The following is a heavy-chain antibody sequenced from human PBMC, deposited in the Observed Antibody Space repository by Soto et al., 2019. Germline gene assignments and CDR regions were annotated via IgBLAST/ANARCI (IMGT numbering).Heavy chain of an antibody. CDR3: ARGRRPRIAEAAPYFDY. Sequence: SETLSLTCAVSGGSISSGGYSWSWIRQPPGKGLEWIGYIYHSGSTYYNPSPKSRVTISVDRSKSQFSLKLSSVTAADTAVYYCARGRRPRIAEAAPYFDYWGQGTLVTGSS. J-gene: IGHJ4*02. CDR2: IYHSGST. V-gene: IGHV4-30-2*01. CDR1: GGSISSGGYS. D-gene: IGHD6-13*01.